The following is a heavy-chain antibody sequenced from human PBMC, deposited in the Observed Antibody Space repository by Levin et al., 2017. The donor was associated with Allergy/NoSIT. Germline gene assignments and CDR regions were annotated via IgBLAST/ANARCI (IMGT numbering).Heavy chain of an antibody. Sequence: GGSLRLSCAASGFTFSSYAMSWVRQAPGKGLEWVSAISGSGGSTYYADSVKGRFTISRDNSKNTLYLQMNSLRAEDTAVYYCAKGGYDSSGYYYFDYWGQGTLVTVSS. D-gene: IGHD3-22*01. J-gene: IGHJ4*02. CDR3: AKGGYDSSGYYYFDY. CDR2: ISGSGGST. V-gene: IGHV3-23*01. CDR1: GFTFSSYA.